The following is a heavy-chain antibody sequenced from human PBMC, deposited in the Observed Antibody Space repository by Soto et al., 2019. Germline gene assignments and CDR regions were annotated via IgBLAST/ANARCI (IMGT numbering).Heavy chain of an antibody. J-gene: IGHJ6*03. D-gene: IGHD6-6*01. CDR3: ARGVAGYSSSAQPANYYYYMDV. V-gene: IGHV1-8*01. Sequence: ASVKVSCKASGYTFTSYDINWVRQATGQGLEWMGWMNPNSGNTGYAQKFQGRVTMTRNTSISTAYMELSSLRSEDTAVYYCARGVAGYSSSAQPANYYYYMDVWGKGTTVTVSS. CDR1: GYTFTSYD. CDR2: MNPNSGNT.